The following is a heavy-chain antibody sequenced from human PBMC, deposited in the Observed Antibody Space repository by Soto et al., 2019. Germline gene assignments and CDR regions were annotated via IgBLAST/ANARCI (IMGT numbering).Heavy chain of an antibody. D-gene: IGHD2-2*01. Sequence: GVLRLSCAASGFTFSSYAMKWVRQAPGKGLEWVSLIGESGTPTYYADSVKGRFTISRDNSGNTLFLEMYSLRAEDTAVYYCARYIPGVRYYGMDVWGQGTTVTV. CDR2: IGESGTPT. J-gene: IGHJ6*02. CDR3: ARYIPGVRYYGMDV. V-gene: IGHV3-23*01. CDR1: GFTFSSYA.